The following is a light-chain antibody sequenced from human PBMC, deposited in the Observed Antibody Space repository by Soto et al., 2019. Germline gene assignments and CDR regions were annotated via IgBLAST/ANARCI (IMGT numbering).Light chain of an antibody. CDR1: NGDISNYNF. CDR2: DVS. CDR3: CSYAGSHTWV. V-gene: IGLV2-11*01. J-gene: IGLJ3*02. Sequence: QSALTQPRSVSGYPGQSVPMSCTGTNGDISNYNFVSWFQQHPGKAPKVMIYDVSKRPSGVPDRFSGSKSGNTASLTISGLQAEDEADYYCCSYAGSHTWVFGGGTKVTVL.